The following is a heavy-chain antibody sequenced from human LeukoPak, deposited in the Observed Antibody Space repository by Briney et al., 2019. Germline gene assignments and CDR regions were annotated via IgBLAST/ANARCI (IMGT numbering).Heavy chain of an antibody. V-gene: IGHV3-48*04. CDR2: IGISSGNT. CDR1: GFTFSYYS. CDR3: ARDHNYAFDN. D-gene: IGHD4-11*01. Sequence: GGSLRLSCAASGFTFSYYSMNWVRQAPGKGLEWISYIGISSGNTKYSDSVKGRFTILGDSAKSSLYLQMNSLRVEDTAVYYCARDHNYAFDNWGQGTLATVSP. J-gene: IGHJ4*02.